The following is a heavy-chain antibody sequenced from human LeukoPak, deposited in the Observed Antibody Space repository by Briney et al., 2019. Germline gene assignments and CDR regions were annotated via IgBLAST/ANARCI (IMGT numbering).Heavy chain of an antibody. CDR2: ISGSGGST. CDR3: AKDKQWLDAFDI. J-gene: IGHJ3*02. Sequence: GGSLRLSCAASGFTFSSYDMHWVRQATGKGLEWVSAISGSGGSTYYADSVKGRFTISRDNSKNTLYLQMNSLRAEDTAVYYCAKDKQWLDAFDIWGQGTMVTVSS. D-gene: IGHD6-19*01. CDR1: GFTFSSYD. V-gene: IGHV3-23*01.